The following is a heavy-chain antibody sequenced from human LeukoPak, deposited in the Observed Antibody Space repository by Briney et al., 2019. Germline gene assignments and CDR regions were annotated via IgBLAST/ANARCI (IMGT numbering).Heavy chain of an antibody. V-gene: IGHV7-4-1*02. Sequence: RASVKVSCKASGYTFTSYGISWVRQAPGQGLEWMGWINTNTGNPTYAQGFTGRFVFSLDTSVSTAYLQISSLKAEDTAVYYCARGGGNTAMVMDYWGQGTLVTVSS. J-gene: IGHJ4*02. CDR3: ARGGGNTAMVMDY. CDR1: GYTFTSYG. CDR2: INTNTGNP. D-gene: IGHD5-18*01.